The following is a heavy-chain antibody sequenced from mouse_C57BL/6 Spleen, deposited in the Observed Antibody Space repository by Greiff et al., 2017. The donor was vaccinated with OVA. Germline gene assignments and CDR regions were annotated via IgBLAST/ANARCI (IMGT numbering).Heavy chain of an antibody. V-gene: IGHV14-4*01. J-gene: IGHJ4*01. D-gene: IGHD1-1*01. CDR3: TQIITATTGAMDY. CDR2: IDPENGDT. Sequence: VQLQQSGAELVRPGASVKLSCTASGFNIKDDYMHWVKQRPEQGLEWIGWIDPENGDTEYASKFQGKATITADTSSNTAYLQLSSLPAEDTAVYYCTQIITATTGAMDYWGQGTSVTVSA. CDR1: GFNIKDDY.